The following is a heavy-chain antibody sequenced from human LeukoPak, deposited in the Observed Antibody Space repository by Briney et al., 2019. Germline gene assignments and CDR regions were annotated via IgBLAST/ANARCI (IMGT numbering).Heavy chain of an antibody. D-gene: IGHD3-16*02. CDR3: ARVSLGTGTTAYYYYVDV. V-gene: IGHV4-59*01. CDR2: IYYSGST. CDR1: GGSISSYY. Sequence: SETLSLTCTISGGSISSYYWSWIRQPPGKGLEWIGYIYYSGSTNYNPSLKSRVTISVDTSKNQFSLKLSSVTAADTAVYYCARVSLGTGTTAYYYYVDVWGKGTTVTVSS. J-gene: IGHJ6*03.